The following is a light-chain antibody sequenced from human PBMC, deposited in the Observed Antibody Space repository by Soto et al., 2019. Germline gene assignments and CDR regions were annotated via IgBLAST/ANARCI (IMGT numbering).Light chain of an antibody. Sequence: QSALSQPASVSGSPGQSITISFTGTGSDVGGFEYVSWYQHQPGKAPKLIIYDVTKRPSGVSNRFSGSKSGNTASLTISGIQAEDEGDYYCGSITRSSTSVFGTGTKV. V-gene: IGLV2-14*01. J-gene: IGLJ1*01. CDR3: GSITRSSTSV. CDR2: DVT. CDR1: GSDVGGFEY.